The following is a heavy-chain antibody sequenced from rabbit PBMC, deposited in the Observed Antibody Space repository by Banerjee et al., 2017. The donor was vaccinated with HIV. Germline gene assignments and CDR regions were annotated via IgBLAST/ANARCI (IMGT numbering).Heavy chain of an antibody. D-gene: IGHD6-1*01. CDR3: ARGHAGYGYANL. J-gene: IGHJ4*01. V-gene: IGHV1S40*01. Sequence: QSLEESGGDLVKPGASLTLTCTASGFTISSNYYIYWVRQAPGKGLEWIACIYAGSSGSTYYASWAKGRFTISKTSSTTVTLQMTSLTAADTATYFCARGHAGYGYANLWGPGTLVTVS. CDR1: GFTISSNYY. CDR2: IYAGSSGST.